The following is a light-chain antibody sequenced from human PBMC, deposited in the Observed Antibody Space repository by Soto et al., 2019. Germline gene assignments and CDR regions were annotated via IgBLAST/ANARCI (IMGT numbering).Light chain of an antibody. V-gene: IGKV4-1*01. CDR2: WAS. Sequence: DIVMTQSPDSLAVSLGERATINCKSSQTILYSSNNKNYLAWYQQKPGQPPKLLISWASTRQSGVPDRFSGSGSGTDFTLTISSLQAEDVAVYYCQQYYTTGTFCQGTKVEIK. CDR1: QTILYSSNNKNY. CDR3: QQYYTTGT. J-gene: IGKJ1*01.